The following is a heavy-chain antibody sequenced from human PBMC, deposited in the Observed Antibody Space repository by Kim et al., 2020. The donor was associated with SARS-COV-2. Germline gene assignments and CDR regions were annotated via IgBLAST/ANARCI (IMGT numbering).Heavy chain of an antibody. CDR3: AKGGSWCDY. J-gene: IGHJ4*02. V-gene: IGHV3-23*01. D-gene: IGHD6-13*01. Sequence: DSGKGRFTVPRDNSRNPLYLQMNSLTAEDTALYYCAKGGSWCDYWGQGTLVTVSS.